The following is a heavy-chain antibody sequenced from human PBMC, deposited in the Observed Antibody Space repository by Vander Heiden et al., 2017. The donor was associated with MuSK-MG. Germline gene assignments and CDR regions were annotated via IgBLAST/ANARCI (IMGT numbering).Heavy chain of an antibody. Sequence: EVQLLESGGGLVQPGGSLRLSCAASGFTFSSYGMNWVRQAPGKGLEWVSGISGSGGNTYYAEFGKGRFTISRDNSKNTLYLQMNSVRAEDTAVYDCARDTSSWYYWGPGTLVTVSS. CDR3: ARDTSSWYY. CDR1: GFTFSSYG. V-gene: IGHV3-23*01. J-gene: IGHJ4*02. CDR2: ISGSGGNT. D-gene: IGHD6-13*01.